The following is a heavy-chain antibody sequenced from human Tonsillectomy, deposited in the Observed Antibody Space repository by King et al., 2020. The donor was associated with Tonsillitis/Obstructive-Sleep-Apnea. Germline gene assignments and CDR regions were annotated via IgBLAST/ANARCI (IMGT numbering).Heavy chain of an antibody. J-gene: IGHJ4*02. V-gene: IGHV3-49*05. CDR2: IRSKAYVGTT. CDR3: TRGLYRGRYLFDY. Sequence: VQLVESGGGLVKPGRSLRLSCSASGFTFGDHALSWFRQAPGKGLEWVGFIRSKAYVGTTEYAASVKGRFTISRDDSKSIAYLQMDSLKTEDTAVYYCTRGLYRGRYLFDYWGQGTLVTVSS. CDR1: GFTFGDHA. D-gene: IGHD1-26*01.